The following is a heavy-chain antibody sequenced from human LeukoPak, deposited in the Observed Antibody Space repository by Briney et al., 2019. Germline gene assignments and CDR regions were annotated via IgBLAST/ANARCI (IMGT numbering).Heavy chain of an antibody. CDR2: ISRNSNYI. Sequence: SGGSLRLSCAASGFTFSSYTMNWVRQAPGKGLEWVSSISRNSNYIYYADSVKGRFTISRDNAKNSLYLQMNSLRAEDTAVYYCARDPHSNSWVGYWGQGTLVTVSS. D-gene: IGHD6-13*01. V-gene: IGHV3-21*01. J-gene: IGHJ4*02. CDR1: GFTFSSYT. CDR3: ARDPHSNSWVGY.